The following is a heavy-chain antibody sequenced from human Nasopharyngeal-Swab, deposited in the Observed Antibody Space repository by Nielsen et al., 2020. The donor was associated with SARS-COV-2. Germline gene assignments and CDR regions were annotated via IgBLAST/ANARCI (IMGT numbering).Heavy chain of an antibody. J-gene: IGHJ4*02. V-gene: IGHV4-30-4*01. CDR3: ARAVVWVGAAPSAVWGYFDY. CDR2: IYYSGST. Sequence: RQAPGKGLEWIGYIYYSGSTYYNPSLKSRVTISVGTSKNQFSLKLSSVTAADTAVYYCARAVVWVGAAPSAVWGYFDYWGQGTLVTVSS. D-gene: IGHD2-15*01.